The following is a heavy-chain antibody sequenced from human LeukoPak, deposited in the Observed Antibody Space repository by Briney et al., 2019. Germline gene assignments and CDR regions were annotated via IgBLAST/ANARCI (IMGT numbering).Heavy chain of an antibody. J-gene: IGHJ2*01. CDR3: ARDHRDDYGDYGLVGDWYFDL. Sequence: ASVKVSCKASGYTFTSYGISWVRQAPGQGLEWMGWISAYNGNTNYAQKLQGRVTMTTDTSTSTAYMELRSLRSDDTVVYYCARDHRDDYGDYGLVGDWYFDLWGRGTLVTVSS. V-gene: IGHV1-18*01. CDR1: GYTFTSYG. D-gene: IGHD4-17*01. CDR2: ISAYNGNT.